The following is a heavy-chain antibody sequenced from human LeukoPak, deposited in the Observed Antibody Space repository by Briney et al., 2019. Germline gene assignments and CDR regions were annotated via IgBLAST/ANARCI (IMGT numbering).Heavy chain of an antibody. D-gene: IGHD4-23*01. Sequence: ASVKVSCKASGYSSTASYMHWVRQAPGQGLEWVGCINPKNGDTSSAQSFQGRVTMTRDTSLSTAYMDLTSLRSDDTAVYYCVRDDYNGNSFDSWGPGTLVTVSS. CDR1: GYSSTASY. V-gene: IGHV1-2*02. CDR2: INPKNGDT. J-gene: IGHJ5*01. CDR3: VRDDYNGNSFDS.